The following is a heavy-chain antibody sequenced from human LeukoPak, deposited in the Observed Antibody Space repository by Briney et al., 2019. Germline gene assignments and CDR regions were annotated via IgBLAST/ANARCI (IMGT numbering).Heavy chain of an antibody. CDR3: ARTLYYGSGSYPPRYYYGMDV. CDR2: IYYSGST. Sequence: PSETLSLTCTVSGGSISSYYWSWIRQPPGKGLEWIGYIYYSGSTNYNPSLKSRVTISEDTSKNQFFLKLSSVTAADTAVYYCARTLYYGSGSYPPRYYYGMDVWGQGTTVTVSS. J-gene: IGHJ6*02. V-gene: IGHV4-59*01. CDR1: GGSISSYY. D-gene: IGHD3-10*01.